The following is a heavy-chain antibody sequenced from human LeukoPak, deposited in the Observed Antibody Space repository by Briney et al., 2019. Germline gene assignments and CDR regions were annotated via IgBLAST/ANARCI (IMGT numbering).Heavy chain of an antibody. V-gene: IGHV4-39*01. Sequence: SETLSLTCSVSGGSISSSSYYWGWIPQPPGKGLEWIGSMYYSGSTYNNPSLKSRVTISVDTSQNQFYLKLRSVTAADTAVYYCARQYYDYVWGTYPCYFDYWGQGTLVTVSS. CDR1: GGSISSSSYY. CDR3: ARQYYDYVWGTYPCYFDY. CDR2: MYYSGST. D-gene: IGHD3-16*02. J-gene: IGHJ4*02.